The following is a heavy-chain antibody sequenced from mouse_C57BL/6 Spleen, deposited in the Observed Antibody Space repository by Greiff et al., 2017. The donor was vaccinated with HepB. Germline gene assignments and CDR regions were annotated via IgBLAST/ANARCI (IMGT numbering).Heavy chain of an antibody. D-gene: IGHD2-4*01. CDR1: GFTFSSYA. V-gene: IGHV5-4*03. Sequence: DVKLVESGGGLVKPGGSLKLSCAASGFTFSSYAMSWVRQTPEKRLEWVATISDGGSYTYYPDNVKGRFTISRDNAKNNLYLQMSHLKSEDTAMYYCARIYYDYDGYFDYWGQGTTLTVSS. CDR3: ARIYYDYDGYFDY. J-gene: IGHJ2*01. CDR2: ISDGGSYT.